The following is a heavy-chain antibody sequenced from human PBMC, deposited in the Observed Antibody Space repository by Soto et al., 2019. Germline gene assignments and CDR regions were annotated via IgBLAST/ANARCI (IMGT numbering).Heavy chain of an antibody. D-gene: IGHD6-19*01. Sequence: PSETLSLTCTVSGGSISSYYWSWIRQPPGKGLEWIGYIYYSGSTNYNPSLKSRVTISVDTSKNQFSLKLSSVTAADTAVYYCARDRAVAGTSGLDYWGQGTLVTVSS. CDR1: GGSISSYY. CDR3: ARDRAVAGTSGLDY. V-gene: IGHV4-59*01. CDR2: IYYSGST. J-gene: IGHJ4*02.